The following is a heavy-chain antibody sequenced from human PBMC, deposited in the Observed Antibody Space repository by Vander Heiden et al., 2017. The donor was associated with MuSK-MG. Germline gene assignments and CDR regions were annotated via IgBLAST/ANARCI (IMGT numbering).Heavy chain of an antibody. V-gene: IGHV1-2*02. Sequence: QVQLVQSGAEVKKPGASVKVSCKASGYTFTGYYMHGVRQAPGQGLEWMGWINPNSGGTNYAQKFQGRVTMTRDTSISTAYMELSRLRSDDTAVYYCARDGRFLEWLLSDYYYYMDVWGKGTTVTVSS. CDR1: GYTFTGYY. D-gene: IGHD3-3*01. CDR2: INPNSGGT. CDR3: ARDGRFLEWLLSDYYYYMDV. J-gene: IGHJ6*03.